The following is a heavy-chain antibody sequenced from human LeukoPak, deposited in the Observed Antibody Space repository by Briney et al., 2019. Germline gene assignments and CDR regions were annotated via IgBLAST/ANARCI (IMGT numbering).Heavy chain of an antibody. CDR2: ISYDGSNK. J-gene: IGHJ3*02. CDR1: GFTFSSYG. V-gene: IGHV3-30*18. D-gene: IGHD5-18*01. Sequence: GRSLRLSCAASGFTFSSYGMHWVRQAPGKGLEWVAVISYDGSNKYYADSVKGRFTISRDNSKNTLYLQMNSLRAEDTAVYYCAKDRRRTAHDAFDIWGQGTMVTVSS. CDR3: AKDRRRTAHDAFDI.